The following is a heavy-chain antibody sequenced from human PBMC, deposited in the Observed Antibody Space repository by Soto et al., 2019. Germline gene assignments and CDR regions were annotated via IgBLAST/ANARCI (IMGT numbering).Heavy chain of an antibody. CDR2: INPSGGST. CDR3: ARVSSWFGKFDY. D-gene: IGHD3-10*01. CDR1: GYTFTSYY. Sequence: ASVKVSCKASGYTFTSYYMHWVRQAPGQGLEWMGIINPSGGSTTYAQKFQGRVTMTRDTSTSTVYMELSSLRSEDTAVYYCARVSSWFGKFDYWGQGTLVTVSS. J-gene: IGHJ4*02. V-gene: IGHV1-46*03.